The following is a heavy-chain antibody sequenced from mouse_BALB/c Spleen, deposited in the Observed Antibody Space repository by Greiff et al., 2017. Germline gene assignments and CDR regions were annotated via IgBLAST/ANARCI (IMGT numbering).Heavy chain of an antibody. V-gene: IGHV5-4*02. J-gene: IGHJ2*01. Sequence: EVKLVESGGGLVKPGGSLKLSCAASGFTFSDYYMYWVRQTPEKRLEWVATISDGGSYTYYPDSVKGRFTISGDNAKNNLYLQMSGLKAEDTAMYYCARANCDYCFDYWGQGTTLTVSS. D-gene: IGHD4-1*01. CDR1: GFTFSDYY. CDR3: ARANCDYCFDY. CDR2: ISDGGSYT.